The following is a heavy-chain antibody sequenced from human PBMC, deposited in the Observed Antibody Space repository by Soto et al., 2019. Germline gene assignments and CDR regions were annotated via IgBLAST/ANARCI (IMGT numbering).Heavy chain of an antibody. V-gene: IGHV1-69*12. CDR3: AGRLRSSLYYHYAMDV. D-gene: IGHD2-21*01. CDR2: IIPIFDTT. J-gene: IGHJ6*02. Sequence: QVQLVQSGAEVKKPGSSVKVSCKASGGTFSSYAISWVRQAPGQGLEWMGGIIPIFDTTNYAQKFQGRVTITADESTSTAYMDLSSLTSEDTAVYYCAGRLRSSLYYHYAMDVWGQGTTVTVSS. CDR1: GGTFSSYA.